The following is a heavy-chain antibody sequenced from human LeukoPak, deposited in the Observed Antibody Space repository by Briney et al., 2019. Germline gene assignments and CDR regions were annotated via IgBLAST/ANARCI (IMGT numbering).Heavy chain of an antibody. CDR2: ISGSGGST. D-gene: IGHD6-19*01. Sequence: GSLILSFAASGFTVSSNYMSWVRPAPGKGLGWVSVISGSGGSTYYPDSVKGRFTISRDNSKNTLYLQMDSLSAEDTAVYYCAKERDQWLVSGFDYWGQGTLVTVSS. J-gene: IGHJ4*02. V-gene: IGHV3-23*01. CDR1: GFTVSSNY. CDR3: AKERDQWLVSGFDY.